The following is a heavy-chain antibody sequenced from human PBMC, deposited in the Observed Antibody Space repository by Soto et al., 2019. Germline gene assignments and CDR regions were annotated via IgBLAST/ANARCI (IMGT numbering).Heavy chain of an antibody. CDR2: ISSRGSSI. V-gene: IGHV3-11*01. J-gene: IGHJ6*02. D-gene: IGHD3-3*01. CDR1: GFTFIDYY. CDR3: ARGYYDFWSGYYISPYGMDV. Sequence: SWGSLRLSCAVSGFTFIDYYMIFVRHSPFKWREWVSYISSRGSSIYYADSVKGRFTISRDNAKNSLYLQMNGLRAEDTAVYYCARGYYDFWSGYYISPYGMDVWGQGTTVTVSS.